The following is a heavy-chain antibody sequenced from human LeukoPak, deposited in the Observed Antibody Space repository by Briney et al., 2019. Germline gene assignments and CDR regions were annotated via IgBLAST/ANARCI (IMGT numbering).Heavy chain of an antibody. CDR1: GYSISSGYY. D-gene: IGHD6-19*01. J-gene: IGHJ3*02. CDR2: IYHSGST. Sequence: PSETLSLTCAVSGYSISSGYYWGWIRQPPGKGLEWIGSIYHSGSTYYNPSLKSRVTISVDTSKNQFSLKLSSVTAADTAVYFCARPERAGKDDAFDIWGQGTMVTVSS. V-gene: IGHV4-38-2*01. CDR3: ARPERAGKDDAFDI.